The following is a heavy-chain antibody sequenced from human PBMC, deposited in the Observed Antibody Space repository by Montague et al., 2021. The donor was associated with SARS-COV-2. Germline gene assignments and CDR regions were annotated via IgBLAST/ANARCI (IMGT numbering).Heavy chain of an antibody. CDR2: IYGGDEK. Sequence: VKPTQTLTLTCTFSGCSLNTPEVAVGWIRQPPGKALEWLALIYGGDEKRYGPSLQSRLTITRDTSKSQVVLTMTNMDPVDTATYFCAHRFAGFFDYWGQGILVTVS. J-gene: IGHJ4*02. V-gene: IGHV2-5*05. CDR3: AHRFAGFFDY. CDR1: GCSLNTPEVA.